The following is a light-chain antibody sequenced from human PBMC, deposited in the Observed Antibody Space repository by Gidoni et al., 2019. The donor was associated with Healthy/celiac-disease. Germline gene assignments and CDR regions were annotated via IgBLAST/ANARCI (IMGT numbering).Light chain of an antibody. Sequence: SALTQPASVSGSPGQSITISCTGTSSDVGGYNYVSWSRQHPGKAPNLMIYEVSNRPSGVSNRFSGSKSGNTASLTISGLQAEDEADYYCSSYTSSSTVVFGGGTKLTVL. CDR1: SSDVGGYNY. CDR3: SSYTSSSTVV. CDR2: EVS. V-gene: IGLV2-14*01. J-gene: IGLJ2*01.